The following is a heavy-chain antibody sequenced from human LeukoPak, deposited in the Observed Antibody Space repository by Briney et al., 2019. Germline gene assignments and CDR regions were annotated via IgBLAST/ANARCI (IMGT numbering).Heavy chain of an antibody. CDR2: IYYSGST. D-gene: IGHD3-10*01. J-gene: IGHJ4*02. Sequence: SETLSLTCIVSGGSISSSSYYWGWIRQPPGKGLGWIGSIYYSGSTYYNPSLKSRVTISVDTSKNQFSLKLSSVTATDTAVYYCTRDYGSGRVDYWGQGTLVTVSS. CDR3: TRDYGSGRVDY. CDR1: GGSISSSSYY. V-gene: IGHV4-39*01.